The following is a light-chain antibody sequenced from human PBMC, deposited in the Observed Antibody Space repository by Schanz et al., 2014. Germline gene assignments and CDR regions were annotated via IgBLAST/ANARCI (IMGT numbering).Light chain of an antibody. Sequence: DIQMTQSPSTLSASVGDRVTITCRASQSIGNWLAWYQQKPGKVPKVLIYKASTLQSGVPSRFSGSGSGTQFTLTISSLQPDDFATNCCQQYNSYSWTFGQGTRVEIK. J-gene: IGKJ1*01. V-gene: IGKV1-5*03. CDR2: KAS. CDR1: QSIGNW. CDR3: QQYNSYSWT.